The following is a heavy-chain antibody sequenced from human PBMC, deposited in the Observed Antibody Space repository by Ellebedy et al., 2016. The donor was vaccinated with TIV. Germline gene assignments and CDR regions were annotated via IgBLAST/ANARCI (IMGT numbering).Heavy chain of an antibody. CDR1: GYTFTGYY. CDR3: AREWDRFDP. D-gene: IGHD1-26*01. Sequence: ASVKVSCKASGYTFTGYYIHWVRQAPGQGLEWVGWINPNGGGTNYAQKFQGRISMTRDTSTSTAYMELSRLRCDDTAGYDCAREWDRFDPWGQGTLVTVSS. CDR2: INPNGGGT. J-gene: IGHJ5*02. V-gene: IGHV1-2*02.